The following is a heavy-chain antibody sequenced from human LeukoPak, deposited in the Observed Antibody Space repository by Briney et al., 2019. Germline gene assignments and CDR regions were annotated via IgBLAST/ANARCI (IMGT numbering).Heavy chain of an antibody. J-gene: IGHJ4*02. CDR2: IVGGGSST. Sequence: GGSLRLSCTASGFTFSTYAMTWVRQAPGKGLEWVSLIVGGGSSTYYADSVKGRFTVSRDNSKNTLYLQMNILRAEDTAVYYCAKVSILWLLDHWGQGTLVTVSS. CDR3: AKVSILWLLDH. V-gene: IGHV3-23*01. D-gene: IGHD3-22*01. CDR1: GFTFSTYA.